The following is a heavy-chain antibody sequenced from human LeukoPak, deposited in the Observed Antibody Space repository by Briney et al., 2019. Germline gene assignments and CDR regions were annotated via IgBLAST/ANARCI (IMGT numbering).Heavy chain of an antibody. D-gene: IGHD2-15*01. Sequence: ASVTVSCKASGYTFTTYYFHWVRQAPGQGLEWMGIINPSGGSTSYAQKFQDRVTMTRDTSTSTLYMELTSLRSEDTAVYYCARDVSGGNCLFDYWGQGTLVTVSS. CDR1: GYTFTTYY. J-gene: IGHJ4*02. CDR2: INPSGGST. V-gene: IGHV1-46*01. CDR3: ARDVSGGNCLFDY.